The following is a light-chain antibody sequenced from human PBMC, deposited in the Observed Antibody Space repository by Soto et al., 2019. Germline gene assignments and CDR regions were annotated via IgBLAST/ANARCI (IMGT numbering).Light chain of an antibody. CDR3: HQSDDSPWT. J-gene: IGKJ1*01. Sequence: DIVMTQHPLYLSVTPGQPTAISCKSSQSVVHGDGKTYLFWYLQKPGQPPQLLIYGASSRATGIPDRFVGSGSGTDFTLTVTSLEAEDSAVYFCHQSDDSPWTFGQGTKVDI. CDR1: QSVVHGDGKTY. V-gene: IGKV2-29*03. CDR2: GAS.